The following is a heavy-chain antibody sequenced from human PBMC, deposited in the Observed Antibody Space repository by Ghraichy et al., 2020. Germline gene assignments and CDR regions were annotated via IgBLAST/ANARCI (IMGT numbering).Heavy chain of an antibody. D-gene: IGHD3-3*01. Sequence: SQTISLTCTVSGGSISSYYWSWIRQPPGKGLEWIGYIYYSGSTNYNPSLKSRVTISVDTSKNQFSLKLSSVTAADTAVYYCACTYYDFWSGYRSFDYWGQGTLVTVSS. CDR2: IYYSGST. CDR3: ACTYYDFWSGYRSFDY. CDR1: GGSISSYY. V-gene: IGHV4-59*01. J-gene: IGHJ4*02.